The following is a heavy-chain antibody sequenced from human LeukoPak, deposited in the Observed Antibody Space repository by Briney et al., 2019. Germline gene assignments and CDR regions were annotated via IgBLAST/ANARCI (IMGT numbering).Heavy chain of an antibody. V-gene: IGHV1-2*02. CDR1: GYTFTGYY. CDR2: INPNSGGT. D-gene: IGHD3-10*01. Sequence: ASVKVSCKASGYTFTGYYMHWVRQAPGQGLEWMGWINPNSGGTNYAQKFQGRVTMTRDTSISTSYMELSRLTSDDTAVYYCASLYGSGSYYNRPLSYWGQGTLVTVSS. CDR3: ASLYGSGSYYNRPLSY. J-gene: IGHJ4*02.